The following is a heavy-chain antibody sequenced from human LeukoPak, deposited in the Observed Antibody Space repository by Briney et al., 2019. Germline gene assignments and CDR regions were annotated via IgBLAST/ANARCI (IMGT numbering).Heavy chain of an antibody. CDR3: ARDFARWQFDY. D-gene: IGHD4-23*01. Sequence: PSETLSPTCTVPGGSISSSSYYWGWIRQPPGKGLEWIGYIYYSGSTNYNPSLKSRVTISVDTSKNQFSLKLSSVTAADTAVYYCARDFARWQFDYWGQGTLVTVSS. CDR1: GGSISSSSYY. CDR2: IYYSGST. J-gene: IGHJ4*02. V-gene: IGHV4-61*01.